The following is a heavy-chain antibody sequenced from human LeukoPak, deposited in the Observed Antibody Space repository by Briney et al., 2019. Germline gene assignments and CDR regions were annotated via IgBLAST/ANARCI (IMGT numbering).Heavy chain of an antibody. CDR1: GGSISSYY. CDR3: ARGPKGGPYPNDAFDI. Sequence: SETLSLTCTVSGGSISSYYWSWIRQPPGKGLEWIGYIYYSGSTNYNPSLKSRVTISVDTSKNQFSLKLSSVTAADTAVYYCARGPKGGPYPNDAFDIWGQGTMVTVSS. CDR2: IYYSGST. J-gene: IGHJ3*02. V-gene: IGHV4-59*08.